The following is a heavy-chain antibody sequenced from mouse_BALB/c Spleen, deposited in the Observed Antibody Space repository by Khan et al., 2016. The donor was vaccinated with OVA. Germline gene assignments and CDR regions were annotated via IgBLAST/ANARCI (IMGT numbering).Heavy chain of an antibody. CDR1: GFAFSSYS. V-gene: IGHV5-6-4*01. CDR3: TSARNSYGSGFYFDY. Sequence: EVELVESGGGLVKPGGSLKLSCAASGFAFSSYSMSWVRQTPEKRLEWVATITSGGSYTYYPDRVKGRFTISRDNAKNTPYLQMSSLKSEDSAMYYCTSARNSYGSGFYFDYWGQGTTLTVSS. D-gene: IGHD1-1*01. CDR2: ITSGGSYT. J-gene: IGHJ2*01.